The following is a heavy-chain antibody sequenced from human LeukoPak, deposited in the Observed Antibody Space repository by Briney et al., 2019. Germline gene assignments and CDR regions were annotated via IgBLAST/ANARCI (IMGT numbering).Heavy chain of an antibody. J-gene: IGHJ4*02. CDR1: GYTFTGYY. CDR3: ARSSGAPAANDY. D-gene: IGHD2-2*01. Sequence: ASVKVSCKASGYTFTGYYMHWVRQAPGQGLEWMGWVNPNSGGTNYAQKFQGRVTMTRDTSISTAYMELSRLRSDDTAVYYCARSSGAPAANDYWGQGTLVTVSS. CDR2: VNPNSGGT. V-gene: IGHV1-2*02.